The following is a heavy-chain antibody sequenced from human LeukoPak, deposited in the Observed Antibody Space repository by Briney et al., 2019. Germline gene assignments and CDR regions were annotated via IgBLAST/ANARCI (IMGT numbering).Heavy chain of an antibody. D-gene: IGHD2-15*01. CDR1: GFTFRNYV. CDR3: ARDIYCSGGSCYYYYGMDV. V-gene: IGHV3-30-3*01. J-gene: IGHJ6*02. Sequence: PGGSLRLSCAASGFTFRNYVIHWVRQAPGKGLEWVAVTSSDLNVKLYADSVKGRFTISRDNSRSTLYLQMNSLRPEDTAIYYCARDIYCSGGSCYYYYGMDVWGQGTTVTVSS. CDR2: TSSDLNVK.